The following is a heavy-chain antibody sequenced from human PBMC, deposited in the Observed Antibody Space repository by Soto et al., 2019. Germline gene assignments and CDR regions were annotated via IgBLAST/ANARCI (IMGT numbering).Heavy chain of an antibody. Sequence: SQTLSLTCAISGDSVSSNSAAWNWIRQSPSRDLEWLGRTYYRSKWYNDYAVSVKSRITINPDTSKNQFSLQLNSVTPEDTAVYYCARAPPLASIAARYYYYHMDVWGKGTTVTVSS. J-gene: IGHJ6*03. CDR2: TYYRSKWYN. V-gene: IGHV6-1*01. D-gene: IGHD6-6*01. CDR1: GDSVSSNSAA. CDR3: ARAPPLASIAARYYYYHMDV.